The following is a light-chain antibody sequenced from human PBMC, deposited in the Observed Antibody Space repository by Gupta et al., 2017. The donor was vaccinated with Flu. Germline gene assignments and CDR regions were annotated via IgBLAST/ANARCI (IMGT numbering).Light chain of an antibody. V-gene: IGLV2-14*01. Sequence: SALPQPASVSGSPGPAINISCSGTSSDVSGYNFVSWYQHYPGKAPKLLISDVSSRPSWVANRFSGSKSDNAASLTISGRQEEDEADYYCIADTNRINFVFGTGTKVTVL. CDR2: DVS. CDR1: SSDVSGYNF. J-gene: IGLJ1*01. CDR3: IADTNRINFV.